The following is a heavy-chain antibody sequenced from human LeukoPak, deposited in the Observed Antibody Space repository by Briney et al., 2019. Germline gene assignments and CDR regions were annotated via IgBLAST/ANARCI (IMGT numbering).Heavy chain of an antibody. Sequence: ASVKVSCEAAGYTFTGYYMHWVRQAPGQGLEWMGRINPNSGGTNYAQKFQGRVTMTRDTSISTAYMELSRLRSDDTAVYYCARDKRLGELSLEDYWGQGTLVTVSS. D-gene: IGHD3-16*02. CDR1: GYTFTGYY. J-gene: IGHJ4*02. CDR3: ARDKRLGELSLEDY. V-gene: IGHV1-2*06. CDR2: INPNSGGT.